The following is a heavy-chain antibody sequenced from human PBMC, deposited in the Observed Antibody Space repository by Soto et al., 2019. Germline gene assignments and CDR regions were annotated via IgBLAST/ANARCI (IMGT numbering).Heavy chain of an antibody. D-gene: IGHD4-4*01. V-gene: IGHV4-59*01. CDR1: GGSISSYY. CDR3: ARDISNYLFTTTWYHMDV. Sequence: PSETLSLTCTVSGGSISSYYWSWIRQPPGKGLEWIGYIYYSGDTKYNPSLRSRVTISVDTSKNQFSLKLNSVTAADTAVYYCARDISNYLFTTTWYHMDVWGTGTTVTVSS. CDR2: IYYSGDT. J-gene: IGHJ6*03.